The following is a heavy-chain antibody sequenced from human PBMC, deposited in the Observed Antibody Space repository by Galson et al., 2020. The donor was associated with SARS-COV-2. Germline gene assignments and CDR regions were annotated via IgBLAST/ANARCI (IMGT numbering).Heavy chain of an antibody. CDR1: GFPFSSYS. D-gene: IGHD2-15*01. V-gene: IGHV3-21*01. J-gene: IGHJ6*02. CDR2: ISAGSSYI. CDR3: ARVGGMATTPANYYYYGLDV. Sequence: GGSLRLSCAASGFPFSSYSMNWVRQAPGKGLEWVSSISAGSSYIYYADSVRGRFTISRDNAKNSLYRQMNSLRADDTAVYYCARVGGMATTPANYYYYGLDVWGPGTTVTVSS.